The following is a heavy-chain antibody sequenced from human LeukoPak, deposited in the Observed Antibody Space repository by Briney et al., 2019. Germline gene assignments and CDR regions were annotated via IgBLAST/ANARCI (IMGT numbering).Heavy chain of an antibody. D-gene: IGHD2-8*01. CDR1: GFNFNSYT. V-gene: IGHV3-23*01. Sequence: TGGSLRLSCAASGFNFNSYTMNWVRQAPGKGLQWVANILASGSPTYYADSVKGRFIISRDNSKNTVYLQMNSLRVEDTAIYYCAKDLRPDGVDNFDHWGQGILVIVSS. CDR2: ILASGSPT. CDR3: AKDLRPDGVDNFDH. J-gene: IGHJ4*02.